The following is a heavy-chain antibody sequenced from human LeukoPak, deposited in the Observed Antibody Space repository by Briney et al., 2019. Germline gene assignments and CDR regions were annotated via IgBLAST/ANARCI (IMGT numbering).Heavy chain of an antibody. CDR3: ARGGGSYSSPPFDP. CDR2: IIPIFGTA. V-gene: IGHV1-69*05. J-gene: IGHJ5*02. Sequence: ASVKVSCKASGGTFSSYAISWVRQAPGQGLEWMGGIIPIFGTANYAQKFQGRVTITTDESTSTAYMELRSLRSDGTAVYYCARGGGSYSSPPFDPWGQGTLVTVSS. CDR1: GGTFSSYA. D-gene: IGHD1-26*01.